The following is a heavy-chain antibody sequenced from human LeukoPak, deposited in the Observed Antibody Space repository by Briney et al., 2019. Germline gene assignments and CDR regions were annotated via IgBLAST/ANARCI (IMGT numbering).Heavy chain of an antibody. CDR3: IRYCSGGSCSYYFDY. V-gene: IGHV1-69*05. CDR1: GGTFSSYA. CDR2: IIPIFGTA. J-gene: IGHJ4*02. D-gene: IGHD2-15*01. Sequence: ASVKVSCKASGGTFSSYAISWVRQAPGQGLEWMGGIIPIFGTANYAQKFQGRVTITTDESTSTAYMELSSLRSEDTAVYYCIRYCSGGSCSYYFDYWGQGTLVTVSP.